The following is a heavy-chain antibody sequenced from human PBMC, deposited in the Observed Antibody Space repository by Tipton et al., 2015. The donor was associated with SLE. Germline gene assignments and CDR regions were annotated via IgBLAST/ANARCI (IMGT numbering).Heavy chain of an antibody. CDR1: GFTFSNYW. CDR3: AADSSAYY. V-gene: IGHV3-74*01. J-gene: IGHJ4*02. Sequence: SLRLSCAASGFTFSNYWMHWVRQAPGKGLVWVSRIHTDGSITNYADSVKGRFTISRDNANNALYLQMNSLTAEDTGVYYCAADSSAYYWGQGTLVTVSS. CDR2: IHTDGSIT. D-gene: IGHD3-22*01.